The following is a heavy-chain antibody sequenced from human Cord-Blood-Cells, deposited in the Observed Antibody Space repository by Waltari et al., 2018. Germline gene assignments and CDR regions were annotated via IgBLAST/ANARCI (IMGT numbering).Heavy chain of an antibody. CDR3: ARGLVMRYFDWLLSPPDY. J-gene: IGHJ4*02. Sequence: QVQLVQSGAEVKKPGASVKVSCKASGYTFTSYGISWVRQAPGQGLEWMGWNSAYNGNTNYAQKLQGRVTMTTDTSTSTAYMELRSLRSDDTAVYYCARGLVMRYFDWLLSPPDYWGQGTLVTVSS. CDR1: GYTFTSYG. D-gene: IGHD3-9*01. V-gene: IGHV1-18*04. CDR2: NSAYNGNT.